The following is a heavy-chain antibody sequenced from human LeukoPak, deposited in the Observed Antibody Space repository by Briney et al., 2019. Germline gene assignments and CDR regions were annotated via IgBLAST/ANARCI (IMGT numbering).Heavy chain of an antibody. CDR1: GFTFDDYG. CDR2: INWNGGST. Sequence: GGSLRLSCAASGFTFDDYGMSWVRQAPGKGLEWVSGINWNGGSTGYADSVKGRFTISRDNAKNSLYLQMNSLRAEDTALYYCARASKYYDFWSGPQAEGYYMDVWGKGTTVTVSS. V-gene: IGHV3-20*04. J-gene: IGHJ6*03. CDR3: ARASKYYDFWSGPQAEGYYMDV. D-gene: IGHD3-3*01.